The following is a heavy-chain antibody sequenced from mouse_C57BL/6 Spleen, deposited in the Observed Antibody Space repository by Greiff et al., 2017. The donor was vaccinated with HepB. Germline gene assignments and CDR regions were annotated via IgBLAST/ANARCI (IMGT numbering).Heavy chain of an antibody. J-gene: IGHJ3*01. CDR1: GYTFTSYW. CDR2: IDPNSGGT. Sequence: VQLQQPGAELVKPGASVKLSCKASGYTFTSYWMHWVKQRPGRGLEWIGRIDPNSGGTKYTEKFKSKATLTVDKPSSTAYMQLSSLTSEDSAVDYCARDYGSSWGWFAYWGQGTLVTVSA. CDR3: ARDYGSSWGWFAY. D-gene: IGHD1-1*01. V-gene: IGHV1-72*01.